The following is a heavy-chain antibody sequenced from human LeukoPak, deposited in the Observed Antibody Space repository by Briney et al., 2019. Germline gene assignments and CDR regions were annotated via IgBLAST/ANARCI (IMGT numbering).Heavy chain of an antibody. CDR2: SRNKANSYTT. V-gene: IGHV3-72*01. CDR1: GFTASDYY. J-gene: IGHJ3*02. CDR3: VRVQSGGAFDI. Sequence: GGSLRLSCAASGFTASDYYMDWVRQTPGKGLEWVGRSRNKANSYTTDFAATVKGRFTISRDESKNSLFLQMNRLKTEDTAVYYCVRVQSGGAFDIWGQGTMVTVSS. D-gene: IGHD1-26*01.